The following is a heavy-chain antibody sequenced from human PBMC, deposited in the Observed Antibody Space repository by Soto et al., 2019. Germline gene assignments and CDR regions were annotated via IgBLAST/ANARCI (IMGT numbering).Heavy chain of an antibody. CDR3: ARDSELLRFFDY. J-gene: IGHJ4*02. D-gene: IGHD1-26*01. CDR2: IWYDGSNK. Sequence: GGSLRLSCAASGFTFSSYGMHWVRQAPGKGLEWVAVIWYDGSNKYYADSVKGRFTISRDNSKNTLYLQMNSLRAEDTAVYYCARDSELLRFFDYWGQGTLVTVSS. CDR1: GFTFSSYG. V-gene: IGHV3-33*01.